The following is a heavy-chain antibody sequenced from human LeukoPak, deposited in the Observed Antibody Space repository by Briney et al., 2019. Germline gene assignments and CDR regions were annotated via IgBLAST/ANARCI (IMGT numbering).Heavy chain of an antibody. J-gene: IGHJ4*02. V-gene: IGHV3-7*01. CDR3: ARDEIGGSLKY. Sequence: GGSLRLSCAASRFTFSSYWMSWVRQAPGKGLEWVANIKEDGSEKKYVESVQGRFTISRDNAKNSLYLQMNSLRAEDTAVYYCARDEIGGSLKYWGQGTLVTVSS. D-gene: IGHD1-26*01. CDR1: RFTFSSYW. CDR2: IKEDGSEK.